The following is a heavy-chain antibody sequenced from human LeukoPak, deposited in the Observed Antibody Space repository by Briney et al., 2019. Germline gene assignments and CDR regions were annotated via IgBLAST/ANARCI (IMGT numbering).Heavy chain of an antibody. V-gene: IGHV4-4*02. CDR3: AKKTTAFDAFDM. D-gene: IGHD4-17*01. J-gene: IGHJ3*02. Sequence: SETLSLTCAVSGGSISSGNWWSWVRQPPGEGLEWIGEIYHHGSTNFNPSLASRVTISVDKSKNQFSLNLTSATAADTAVYYCAKKTTAFDAFDMWGQGTMVTVSS. CDR2: IYHHGST. CDR1: GGSISSGNW.